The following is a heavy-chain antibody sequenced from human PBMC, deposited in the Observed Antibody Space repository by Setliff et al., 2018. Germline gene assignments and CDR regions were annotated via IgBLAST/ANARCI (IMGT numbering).Heavy chain of an antibody. V-gene: IGHV4-39*01. CDR1: DDSFTSSRYY. J-gene: IGHJ4*01. Sequence: TSETLSLTCTVSDDSFTSSRYYWGWIRQAPGSGLEWIGSISYSGTPYYNASAESRVTISIDTSRNQFSLELRSVTVADTATYYCVRPGGTTVVARHFDYWGSGILVTVSS. CDR3: VRPGGTTVVARHFDY. CDR2: ISYSGTP. D-gene: IGHD2-15*01.